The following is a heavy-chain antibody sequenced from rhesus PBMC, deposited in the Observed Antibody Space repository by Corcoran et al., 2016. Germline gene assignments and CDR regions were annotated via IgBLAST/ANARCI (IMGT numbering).Heavy chain of an antibody. J-gene: IGHJ4*01. CDR2: ISGSSPST. CDR3: ARDEGYRGYGFGY. D-gene: IGHD5-42*01. CDR1: GGSVSSSNW. Sequence: QVQLQESGPGLVKPSETLSLTCAVSGGSVSSSNWWRGNSQPPGKGLEWIGYISGSSPSTSYNPALNSTVTISTDTSKHPFSLKLSAVTAADTAVYYCARDEGYRGYGFGYWGQGVLVTVSS. V-gene: IGHV4-65*01.